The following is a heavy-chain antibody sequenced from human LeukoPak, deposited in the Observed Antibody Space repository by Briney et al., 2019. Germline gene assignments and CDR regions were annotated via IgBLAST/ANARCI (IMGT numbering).Heavy chain of an antibody. CDR2: INHSGST. CDR1: GGSFSGYY. D-gene: IGHD2-21*02. Sequence: SETLSLTCAVYGGSFSGYYWSWIRQPPGKGLEWIGEINHSGSTNYNPSLKSRGTISVDTSKNQFSLKRSSVTAADTAVYYCARVKWHIVVVTAIRVRYFDLWGRGTLVTVSS. CDR3: ARVKWHIVVVTAIRVRYFDL. J-gene: IGHJ2*01. V-gene: IGHV4-34*01.